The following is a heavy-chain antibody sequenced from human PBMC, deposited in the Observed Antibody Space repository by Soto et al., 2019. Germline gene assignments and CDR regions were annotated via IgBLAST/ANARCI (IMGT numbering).Heavy chain of an antibody. D-gene: IGHD6-6*01. Sequence: SETLSLTCTVSGGSISSGDYYWSWIRQPPGKGLEWIGYIYYSGSTYYNPSLKSRVTISVDTSKNQFSLKLSSVTAADTAVYYCARDRREYSSSSRGNWFDPWGRGTLVTVSS. CDR1: GGSISSGDYY. CDR2: IYYSGST. V-gene: IGHV4-30-4*01. J-gene: IGHJ5*02. CDR3: ARDRREYSSSSRGNWFDP.